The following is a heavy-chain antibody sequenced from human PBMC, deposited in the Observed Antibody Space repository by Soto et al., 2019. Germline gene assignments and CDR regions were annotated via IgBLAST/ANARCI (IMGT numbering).Heavy chain of an antibody. Sequence: ASVEISCKAPGSTFTRYNVHWVRQAPGQGLEWMAIINPSGGTTYYVQKFEGRVTLTTDTSTSTVYMELSSLRSDDTAVYYCARVRGGGIEYFFDYWGQGTLVTVSS. J-gene: IGHJ4*02. CDR3: ARVRGGGIEYFFDY. CDR1: GSTFTRYN. D-gene: IGHD2-15*01. CDR2: INPSGGTT. V-gene: IGHV1-46*01.